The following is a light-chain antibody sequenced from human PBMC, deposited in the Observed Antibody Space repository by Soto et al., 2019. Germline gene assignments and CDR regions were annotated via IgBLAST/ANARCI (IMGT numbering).Light chain of an antibody. CDR3: SSYTSSTTLDV. V-gene: IGLV2-14*01. CDR1: SSDVGGYNY. CDR2: EVG. J-gene: IGLJ1*01. Sequence: QSVLTQPASVFGSLGQSITISCTGTSSDVGGYNYVSWYQQHPDKAPKPLVYEVGNRPSGVSNRFSGSKSGNTASLTISGLQAEDEADYYCSSYTSSTTLDVFGTGTKLTVL.